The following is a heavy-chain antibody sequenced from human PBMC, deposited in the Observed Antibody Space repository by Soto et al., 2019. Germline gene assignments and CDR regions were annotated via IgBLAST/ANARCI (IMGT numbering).Heavy chain of an antibody. V-gene: IGHV3-33*01. CDR1: GFTFSSYG. D-gene: IGHD7-27*01. Sequence: QVQLVESGGGVVQPGRSLRLSCAASGFTFSSYGMHWVRQAPGKGLVWVAVIWSDGSNKYYADSVKGRFTISRDNSKNTRSLQMNSLSAEDKAVYYCARPMSGRRELGKLYYYYGTDVWGKGTTVTVSS. J-gene: IGHJ6*04. CDR2: IWSDGSNK. CDR3: ARPMSGRRELGKLYYYYGTDV.